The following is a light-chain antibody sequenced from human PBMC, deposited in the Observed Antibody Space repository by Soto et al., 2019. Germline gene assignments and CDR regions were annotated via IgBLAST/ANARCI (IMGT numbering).Light chain of an antibody. CDR1: QYISTY. CDR2: DTS. Sequence: DIQMTQSPSSLSASVGDRVTITCQASQYISTYLNWYQHKSGKAPKLLIYDTSNLQAGVPSRFSGSGSGTDFTFTISSLQPEDIGTYYCQQYDNLFTFGPDQSGYQT. J-gene: IGKJ3*01. V-gene: IGKV1-33*01. CDR3: QQYDNLFT.